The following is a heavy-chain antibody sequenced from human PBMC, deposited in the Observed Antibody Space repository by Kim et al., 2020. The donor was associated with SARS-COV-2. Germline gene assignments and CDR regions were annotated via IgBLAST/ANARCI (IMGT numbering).Heavy chain of an antibody. CDR2: MNPNSGNT. CDR1: GYTFTSYD. V-gene: IGHV1-8*01. J-gene: IGHJ6*02. D-gene: IGHD2-15*01. Sequence: ASVKVSCKASGYTFTSYDINWVRQATGQGLEWMGWMNPNSGNTGYAQKFQGRVTMTRNTSISTAYMELSSLRSEDTAVYYCATLVMCSGGSCYAPYYYYGMDVWGQGTTVTVSS. CDR3: ATLVMCSGGSCYAPYYYYGMDV.